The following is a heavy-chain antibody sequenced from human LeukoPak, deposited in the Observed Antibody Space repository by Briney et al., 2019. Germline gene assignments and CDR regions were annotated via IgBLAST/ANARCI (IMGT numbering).Heavy chain of an antibody. D-gene: IGHD1-1*01. V-gene: IGHV4-59*01. CDR1: GGSISSYY. CDR2: IYDSGST. J-gene: IGHJ6*02. Sequence: SETLSLTCTVSGGSISSYYWSWIRQPPGKGLEWIGYIYDSGSTNYNPSLKSRVTISVDTSKNQFSLTLSSVTAADTAVYYCARVGGTNYYYYGMDVWGQGTTVTVSS. CDR3: ARVGGTNYYYYGMDV.